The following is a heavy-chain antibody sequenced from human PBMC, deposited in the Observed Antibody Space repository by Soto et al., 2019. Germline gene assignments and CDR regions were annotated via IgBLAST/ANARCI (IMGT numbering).Heavy chain of an antibody. CDR2: ISSSSSYI. D-gene: IGHD2-2*01. CDR3: ARFFHGLGIVVVPAAIHGMDV. Sequence: GGSLRLSCAASGFTFSSYSMNWVRQAPGKGLEWVSSISSSSSYIYYADSVKGRFTISRDNAKNSLYLQMNSLRAEDTAVYYCARFFHGLGIVVVPAAIHGMDVWGQGTTVTVSS. J-gene: IGHJ6*02. V-gene: IGHV3-21*01. CDR1: GFTFSSYS.